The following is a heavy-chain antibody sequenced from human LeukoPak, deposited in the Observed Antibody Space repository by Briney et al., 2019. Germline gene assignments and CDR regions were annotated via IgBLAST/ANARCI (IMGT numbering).Heavy chain of an antibody. V-gene: IGHV3-23*01. J-gene: IGHJ4*02. CDR2: ISGSGGST. D-gene: IGHD3-22*01. CDR1: GFTFSSYA. Sequence: GGSLRLSCAASGFTFSSYAMSWVRQAPGKGLEWVSAISGSGGSTYYADSVKGRFTISRDNSKNALYLQMNSLRAEDTAVYYCANLQYYYDSSGYPDYWGQGTLVTVSS. CDR3: ANLQYYYDSSGYPDY.